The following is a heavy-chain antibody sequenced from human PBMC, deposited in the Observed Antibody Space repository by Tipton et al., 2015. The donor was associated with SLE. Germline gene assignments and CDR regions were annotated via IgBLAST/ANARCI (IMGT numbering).Heavy chain of an antibody. Sequence: TLSLTCTVSGGSISSYYWSWIRQLPGKGLEWIGYIYYSGSTNYNPSLKSRVTISVDTSKNQFSLKLSSVTAADTAVYYCARGGSVSYFDYWGQGTLVTVSS. J-gene: IGHJ4*02. CDR2: IYYSGST. V-gene: IGHV4-59*01. D-gene: IGHD5/OR15-5a*01. CDR1: GGSISSYY. CDR3: ARGGSVSYFDY.